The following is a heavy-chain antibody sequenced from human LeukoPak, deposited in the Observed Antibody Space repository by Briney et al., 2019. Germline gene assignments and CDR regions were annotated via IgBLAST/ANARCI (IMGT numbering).Heavy chain of an antibody. J-gene: IGHJ4*02. Sequence: GGSLRLSCAASGFTFSSYEMHWVRQAPGKGLEWVSYISSSGTTIYYADSVKGRFTISRDHAKNSLYLQMNSLRAEDTAVYYCARDYGGSSPFDYWGQGTLVTVSS. CDR2: ISSSGTTI. V-gene: IGHV3-48*03. CDR1: GFTFSSYE. CDR3: ARDYGGSSPFDY. D-gene: IGHD4-23*01.